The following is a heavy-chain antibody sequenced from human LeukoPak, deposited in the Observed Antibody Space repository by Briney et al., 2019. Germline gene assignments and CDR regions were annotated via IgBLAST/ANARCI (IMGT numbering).Heavy chain of an antibody. Sequence: PGGSLRLSCATSGFFFSSYAMSWVRQAPGKGLEWVSAMSSSDDGRYYAASVKGRFTISRDNAKNSLYLQMNSLRAEDTAVYYCTRDPRRLDYWGQGTLVTVSS. V-gene: IGHV3-23*01. CDR1: GFFFSSYA. CDR3: TRDPRRLDY. J-gene: IGHJ4*02. CDR2: MSSSDDGR.